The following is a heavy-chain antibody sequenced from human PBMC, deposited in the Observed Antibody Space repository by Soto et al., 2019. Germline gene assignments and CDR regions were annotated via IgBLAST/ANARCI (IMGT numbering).Heavy chain of an antibody. Sequence: PSETLSLTCTVSGGSISSYVWSWIRQPPGKGLEWIGYIYYTGSTNYNPSLKSRVTISVDTSKNQFSLKLSSVTAADTAVYYCAKRYSGYDDAFDIWGQGTMVTVS. CDR1: GGSISSYV. CDR2: IYYTGST. CDR3: AKRYSGYDDAFDI. D-gene: IGHD5-12*01. J-gene: IGHJ3*02. V-gene: IGHV4-59*08.